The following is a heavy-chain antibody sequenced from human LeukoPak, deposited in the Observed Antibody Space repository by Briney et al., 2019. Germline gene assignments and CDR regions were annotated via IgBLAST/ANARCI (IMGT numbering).Heavy chain of an antibody. Sequence: AGGSLRLSCAASGFTFSTFDMHWVRQAPGKGLEYVSAISSNGGSTYYANSVKGRFTISRDNSKNTLYLQMGSLRIEDMAVYYCAREVVIHYGMDVWGQGTTVTVSS. V-gene: IGHV3-64*01. J-gene: IGHJ6*02. D-gene: IGHD2-21*01. CDR3: AREVVIHYGMDV. CDR2: ISSNGGST. CDR1: GFTFSTFD.